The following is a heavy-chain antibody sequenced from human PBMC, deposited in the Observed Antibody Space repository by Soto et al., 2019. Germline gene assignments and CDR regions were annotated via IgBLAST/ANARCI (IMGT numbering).Heavy chain of an antibody. CDR2: IVVGSGNT. V-gene: IGHV1-58*01. J-gene: IGHJ4*02. Sequence: ASVKVSCKASGFTFTSSAVQWVRQARGQRLEWIGWIVVGSGNTNYAQKLQERVTITRDMSTSTAYMELSSLRSEDTAVYYCAADLSCGGDCYSGDYWGQGTLVIVSS. CDR3: AADLSCGGDCYSGDY. D-gene: IGHD2-21*02. CDR1: GFTFTSSA.